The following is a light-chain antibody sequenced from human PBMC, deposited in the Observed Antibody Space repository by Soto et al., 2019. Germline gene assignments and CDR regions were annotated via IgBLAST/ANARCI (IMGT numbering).Light chain of an antibody. J-gene: IGLJ1*01. CDR2: EVS. CDR1: SSDVGGYNY. V-gene: IGLV2-14*01. Sequence: QSVLTQPASVSGSPGQSITISCTGTSSDVGGYNYVSWYQQHPGKAPKLMIYEVSNRPSGVSNRFSGSKSGNTASLTISGLQAEDEADYYCSSYTSGSIYVFGTGTKATVL. CDR3: SSYTSGSIYV.